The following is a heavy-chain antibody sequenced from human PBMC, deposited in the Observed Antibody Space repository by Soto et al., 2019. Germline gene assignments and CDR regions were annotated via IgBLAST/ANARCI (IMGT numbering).Heavy chain of an antibody. Sequence: QVQLVESGGGVVQPGTSLRVSCEASGFTFRVFGMHWDRQAPGKGLEWVAVISYDGTNDDYADAETGRFTISRDNSKQSLYLQMNTLRPADTAVYYWGKGLTYSTKRHGAFWGQGTLVTVSS. CDR1: GFTFRVFG. CDR2: ISYDGTND. V-gene: IGHV3-30*18. CDR3: GKGLTYSTKRHGAF. D-gene: IGHD2-2*01. J-gene: IGHJ4*02.